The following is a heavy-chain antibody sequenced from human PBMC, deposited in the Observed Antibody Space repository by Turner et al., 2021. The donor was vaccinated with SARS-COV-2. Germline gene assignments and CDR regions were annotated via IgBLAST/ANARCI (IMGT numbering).Heavy chain of an antibody. Sequence: QVQLVQSGAEVKKPAASVKVSCKVSGYTLTELSMHWVLQAPGKGLEWMGGFDAEDVETIYAQKFQGRVTMTEDTSTDTAYMELSSLRSEDTAVYYCATMFAVAGLSYGMDVWGQGTTVTVSS. J-gene: IGHJ6*02. CDR3: ATMFAVAGLSYGMDV. CDR2: FDAEDVET. CDR1: GYTLTELS. D-gene: IGHD6-19*01. V-gene: IGHV1-24*01.